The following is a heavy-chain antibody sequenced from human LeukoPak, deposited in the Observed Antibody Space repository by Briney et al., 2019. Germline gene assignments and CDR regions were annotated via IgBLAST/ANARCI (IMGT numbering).Heavy chain of an antibody. V-gene: IGHV4-34*01. CDR2: INHSGST. CDR1: GGSFSGYY. CDR3: ARGGWIQPFDY. Sequence: PSETLSLTCAVYGGSFSGYYWSWIRQPPGKGLEWIGEINHSGSTNYNPSLKSRVTISVDTSKNQFSLKLSSVTAADTAVYYCARGGWIQPFDYWGQGTLVTVSS. D-gene: IGHD5-18*01. J-gene: IGHJ4*02.